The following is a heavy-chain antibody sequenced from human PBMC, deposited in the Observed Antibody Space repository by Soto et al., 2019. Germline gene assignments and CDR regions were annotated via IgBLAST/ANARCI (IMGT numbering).Heavy chain of an antibody. CDR1: RFTFTNHR. J-gene: IGHJ3*02. CDR3: SRDSSWGPFDI. D-gene: IGHD1-26*01. CDR2: INQDGSEK. Sequence: PGGSLRLSCAVSRFTFTNHRMSWARQAPGKGLEWVANINQDGSEKYYADSVKGRFTISRDNAKNSLYLQMNSLRAEDTAVYYCSRDSSWGPFDIWGQGTMVTVSS. V-gene: IGHV3-7*01.